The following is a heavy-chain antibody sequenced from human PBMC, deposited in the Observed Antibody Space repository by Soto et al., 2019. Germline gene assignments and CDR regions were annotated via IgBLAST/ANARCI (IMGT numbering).Heavy chain of an antibody. Sequence: GGSLRLSCAASGFTFSSFHMNWVRQAPGRGLEWVAYITSSSGTIYYSDSVKGRFTISRDNGKNSLFPQMNSLRDEDTAVYYCARVVVVIPPGYYYAMDVWAQGTTVTVSS. CDR3: ARVVVVIPPGYYYAMDV. J-gene: IGHJ6*02. CDR1: GFTFSSFH. CDR2: ITSSSGTI. D-gene: IGHD3-22*01. V-gene: IGHV3-48*02.